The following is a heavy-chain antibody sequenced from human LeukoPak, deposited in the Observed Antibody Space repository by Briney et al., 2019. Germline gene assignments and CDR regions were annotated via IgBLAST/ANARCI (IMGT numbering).Heavy chain of an antibody. D-gene: IGHD5-12*01. Sequence: GGSLRLSCAASGFTFSSYSMNWVRQAPEKVLEWVSSISSSSSYIYYADSVKGRFTISRDNAKNSLYLQMNSLRAEDTAVYYCARDSFGYDFDYWGQGTLVTVSS. CDR1: GFTFSSYS. J-gene: IGHJ4*02. CDR3: ARDSFGYDFDY. CDR2: ISSSSSYI. V-gene: IGHV3-21*01.